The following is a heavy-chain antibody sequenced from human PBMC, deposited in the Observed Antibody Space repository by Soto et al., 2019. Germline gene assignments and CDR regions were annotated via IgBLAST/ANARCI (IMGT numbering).Heavy chain of an antibody. CDR3: AKDLYDSSGYYFSGNY. Sequence: GGSLRLSCAASGFTFSSYAMSWVRQAPGKGLEWVSAISGSGGSTYYADSVKGRFTISRDNSKNTLYLQMNSLRAEDTAVYYCAKDLYDSSGYYFSGNYWGQGTLVTVSS. CDR2: ISGSGGST. J-gene: IGHJ4*02. CDR1: GFTFSSYA. V-gene: IGHV3-23*01. D-gene: IGHD3-22*01.